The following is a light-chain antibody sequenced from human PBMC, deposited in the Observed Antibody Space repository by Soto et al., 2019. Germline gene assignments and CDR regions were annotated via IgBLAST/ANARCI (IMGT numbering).Light chain of an antibody. Sequence: DIQMTQSPSSLSASVGVTVTISSRPSQSIRAYLNWYQHKPGKAPKLLIYGATSLHSGVPSRFSGSGSGTDFSLTISSLQPEDFATYYCQQTFSVTPLTFGGGTKVDIK. CDR1: QSIRAY. CDR2: GAT. CDR3: QQTFSVTPLT. V-gene: IGKV1-39*01. J-gene: IGKJ4*01.